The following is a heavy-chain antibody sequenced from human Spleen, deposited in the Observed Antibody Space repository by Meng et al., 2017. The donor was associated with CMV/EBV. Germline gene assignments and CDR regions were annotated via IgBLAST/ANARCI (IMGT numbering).Heavy chain of an antibody. CDR1: GGSISSSSYY. V-gene: IGHV4-39*07. J-gene: IGHJ4*02. CDR2: IYYSGST. CDR3: ARDYRGIAEDYGDY. Sequence: QLQLQESGPGLVKPSETLSLTCTVSGGSISSSSYYWGWIRQPPGKGLEWIGSIYYSGSTYYNPSLKSRVTISVDTSKNQFSLKLSSVTAADTAVYYCARDYRGIAEDYGDYIGQGTLVTVSS. D-gene: IGHD1-26*01.